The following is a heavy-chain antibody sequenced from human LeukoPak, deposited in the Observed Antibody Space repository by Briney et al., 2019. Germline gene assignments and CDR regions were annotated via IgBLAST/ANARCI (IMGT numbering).Heavy chain of an antibody. CDR1: GFTFSSNA. Sequence: GSLRLSCAASGFTFSSNAMNWVRQAPGKGLEWIGEINHSGSTYYNPSLKSRVTISVDTSKNQFSLKLNSVTAADTAVYYCARHYGPWGQGTLVTVSS. V-gene: IGHV4-34*01. CDR3: ARHYGP. CDR2: INHSGST. D-gene: IGHD3-16*01. J-gene: IGHJ5*02.